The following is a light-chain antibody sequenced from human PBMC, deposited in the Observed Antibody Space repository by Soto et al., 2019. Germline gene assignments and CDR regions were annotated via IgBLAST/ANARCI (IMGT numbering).Light chain of an antibody. CDR1: SSDVGGYNY. CDR2: AVT. CDR3: CSYAGSYTI. V-gene: IGLV2-11*01. J-gene: IGLJ2*01. Sequence: QSALTQPRSVSGSPGQSVTISCTGTSSDVGGYNYVSWYQQHPGKAPKLMIYAVTKRPSGVPDRFSGSKSGNTASLTISGLQAEDEADYYCCSYAGSYTIFGGGTKLTV.